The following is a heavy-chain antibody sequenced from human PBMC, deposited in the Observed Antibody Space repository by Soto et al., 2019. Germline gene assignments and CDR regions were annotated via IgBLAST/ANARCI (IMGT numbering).Heavy chain of an antibody. D-gene: IGHD3-22*01. CDR2: IWYDGNNA. Sequence: GGSLRLSCAASGFTFSNYGMHWVRQAPGKGLEWVAIIWYDGNNAYYADSVKVRVTISRDNSKNTVHLQMSSLRAEDTEVCDCGRGSSSSYSAFDYWRQQSLFTVSS. J-gene: IGHJ4*02. V-gene: IGHV3-33*01. CDR1: GFTFSNYG. CDR3: GRGSSSSYSAFDY.